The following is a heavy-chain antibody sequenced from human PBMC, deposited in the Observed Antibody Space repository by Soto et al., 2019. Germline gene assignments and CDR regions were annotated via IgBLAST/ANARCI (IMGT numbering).Heavy chain of an antibody. J-gene: IGHJ6*02. V-gene: IGHV1-46*01. CDR3: ARDPRVSSGLRGYYYGMDV. Sequence: GASVKVSCKASGYTFTSYYMHWVRQAPGQGLEWMGIINPSGGSTSYAQKFQGRVTMTRDTSTSTVYMELSSLRSEDTAVYYCARDPRVSSGLRGYYYGMDVWGQGTTVTVSS. CDR1: GYTFTSYY. D-gene: IGHD6-19*01. CDR2: INPSGGST.